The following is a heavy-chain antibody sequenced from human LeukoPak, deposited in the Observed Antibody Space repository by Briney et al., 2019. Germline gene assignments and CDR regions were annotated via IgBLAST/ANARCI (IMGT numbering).Heavy chain of an antibody. Sequence: PGGSLRLSCAASGFTFSDYCMSWIRQAPGKGLEWVSYISSSGSTIYYADSVKGRFTISRDNAKNSLYLQMNSLRAEDTAVYYCARRKTSGSYPHAFQHWGQGTLVTVSS. V-gene: IGHV3-11*01. CDR3: ARRKTSGSYPHAFQH. J-gene: IGHJ1*01. CDR2: ISSSGSTI. D-gene: IGHD1-26*01. CDR1: GFTFSDYC.